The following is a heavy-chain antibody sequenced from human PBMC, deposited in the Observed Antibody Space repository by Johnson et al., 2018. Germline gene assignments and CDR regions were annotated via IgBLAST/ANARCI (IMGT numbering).Heavy chain of an antibody. CDR1: GFTVSTNY. Sequence: VQLQESGGGLIQPGGSLRLSCAASGFTVSTNYMSWVRQAPGKGLEWVSVLYAGGTTFYADSVKGRFTISRDNSKKPLYLQMNSLRAEDTAFYYCARDSNDAGYADAFGTWGQGTMVTVSS. CDR2: LYAGGTT. D-gene: IGHD2-2*01. CDR3: ARDSNDAGYADAFGT. V-gene: IGHV3-53*01. J-gene: IGHJ3*02.